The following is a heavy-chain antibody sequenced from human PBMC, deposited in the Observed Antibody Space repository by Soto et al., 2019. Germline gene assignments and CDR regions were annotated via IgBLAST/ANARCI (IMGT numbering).Heavy chain of an antibody. CDR1: GYTFTSYG. Sequence: ASVKVSCKASGYTFTSYGISWVRQAPGQGLEYMGWISAYNGNTNYAQKLQGRVTMTTDTSTSTAYMELRSLRSDDTAVYYCARDCSSTSCYDGWFDPWGQGTLVTVSS. CDR3: ARDCSSTSCYDGWFDP. J-gene: IGHJ5*02. D-gene: IGHD2-2*01. V-gene: IGHV1-18*01. CDR2: ISAYNGNT.